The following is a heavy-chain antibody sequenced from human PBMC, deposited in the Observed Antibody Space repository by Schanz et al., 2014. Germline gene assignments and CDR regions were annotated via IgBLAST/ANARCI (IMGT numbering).Heavy chain of an antibody. Sequence: QVQLVQSGSEVKKPGASVKVSCEISGYTVSALAMHWVRQAPGKGLEWLGGFDVEDGETIYAQKFQGRVTMTEDTSTDTAYVELSRLTSEDTAVYYCARDGEAAAGCDYWGQGTLVTVSS. V-gene: IGHV1-24*01. CDR2: FDVEDGET. CDR1: GYTVSALA. D-gene: IGHD6-13*01. J-gene: IGHJ4*02. CDR3: ARDGEAAAGCDY.